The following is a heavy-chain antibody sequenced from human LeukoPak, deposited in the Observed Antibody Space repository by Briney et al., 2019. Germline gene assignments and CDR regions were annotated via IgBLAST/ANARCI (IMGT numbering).Heavy chain of an antibody. D-gene: IGHD3-10*01. J-gene: IGHJ6*04. CDR3: ARGAILYYGSGSTAPYYYYYGMDV. CDR2: INHSGST. CDR1: GGSFSGYY. Sequence: SETLSLTCAVYGGSFSGYYWSWIRQPPGKGLEWIGEINHSGSTNYNPSLKSRVTISVDTSKNQFSLKLSPVTAADTAVYYCARGAILYYGSGSTAPYYYYYGMDVWGKGATVTVSS. V-gene: IGHV4-34*01.